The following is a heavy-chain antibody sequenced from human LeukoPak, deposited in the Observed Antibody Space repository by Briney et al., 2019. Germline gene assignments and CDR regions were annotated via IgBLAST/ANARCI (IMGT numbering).Heavy chain of an antibody. CDR2: IYYSGST. Sequence: SETLSLTCAVSGYSISSGYYWGWIRQPPGKGLEWIGSIYYSGSTYYNPSLKSRVTISVDTSKNQFSLKLSSVTAADTAVYYCARLVATITVDYWGKGTLVTVSS. D-gene: IGHD5-24*01. CDR3: ARLVATITVDY. J-gene: IGHJ4*02. CDR1: GYSISSGYY. V-gene: IGHV4-38-2*01.